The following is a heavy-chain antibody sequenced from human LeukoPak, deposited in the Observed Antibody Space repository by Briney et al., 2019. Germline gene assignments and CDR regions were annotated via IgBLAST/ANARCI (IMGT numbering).Heavy chain of an antibody. CDR2: IYSSGRT. J-gene: IGHJ5*02. Sequence: SETLSLTCAVYGGSFSGYYWSWIRQAAGKGLEWIGRIYSSGRTNYNPSLKSRVTISVDTSKNQFSLKLSSVTAADTAVYYCARDLGGSYRSENWFDPWGQGTLVTVSS. V-gene: IGHV4-4*07. CDR1: GGSFSGYY. CDR3: ARDLGGSYRSENWFDP. D-gene: IGHD3-16*02.